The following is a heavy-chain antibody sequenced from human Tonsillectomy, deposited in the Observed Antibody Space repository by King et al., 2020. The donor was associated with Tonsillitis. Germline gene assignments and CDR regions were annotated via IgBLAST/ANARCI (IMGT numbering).Heavy chain of an antibody. CDR3: ASIAVASVRGGYSSGMDV. CDR1: GGSLSSVGYS. Sequence: VQLQESGSGLVKPSQTLSLTCTVSGGSLSSVGYSWSWVRQTPGKGLEWIGVIYQTGSTFYSPALKRRVSISIDRSGNQFSLRLNSVTAADTAVYYCASIAVASVRGGYSSGMDVWGQGTTVTVSS. CDR2: IYQTGST. J-gene: IGHJ6*02. D-gene: IGHD6-19*01. V-gene: IGHV4-30-2*01.